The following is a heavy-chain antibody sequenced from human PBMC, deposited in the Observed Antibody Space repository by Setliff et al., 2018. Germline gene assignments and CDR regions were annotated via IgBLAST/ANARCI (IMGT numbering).Heavy chain of an antibody. CDR2: IYTSWST. J-gene: IGHJ6*03. D-gene: IGHD3-3*01. CDR1: GDSISSRTYY. V-gene: IGHV4-61*09. CDR3: ARMSGFLYMDV. Sequence: SETLSLTCTVSGDSISSRTYYWSWIRQPAGKGLERIGHIYTSWSTIYNPSLKGRLTISLDTSKNQFSLNLSSVTAADTAVYYCARMSGFLYMDVWGKGTTVTVSS.